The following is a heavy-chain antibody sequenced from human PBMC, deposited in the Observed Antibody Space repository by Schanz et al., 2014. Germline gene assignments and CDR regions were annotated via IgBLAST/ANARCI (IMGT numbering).Heavy chain of an antibody. CDR2: ISASGGST. Sequence: EGQLLESGGGLIQPGGSLRLSCAASGFTFSSYAMSWVRQAPGKGLEWVSTISASGGSTYYADSVKGRFTISRDNSTNILYLQMNSLRAEDTAVYYCAKTRRKSKFSAGKCFPNSYCGMDVWGQGTTVTVSS. D-gene: IGHD2-15*01. CDR1: GFTFSSYA. V-gene: IGHV3-23*01. J-gene: IGHJ6*02. CDR3: AKTRRKSKFSAGKCFPNSYCGMDV.